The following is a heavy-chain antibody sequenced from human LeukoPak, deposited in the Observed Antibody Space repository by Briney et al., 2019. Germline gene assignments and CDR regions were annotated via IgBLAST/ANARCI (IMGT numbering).Heavy chain of an antibody. V-gene: IGHV3-11*05. CDR1: GFTFSDHH. CDR3: ARANEGYHYYGMDV. J-gene: IGHJ6*02. Sequence: PGGSLRLSCAASGFTFSDHHMSWIRQAPGKGLERVSYISTSTGYTNYADSVKGRFTISRDNAKKSLYLQMNSLRAEDTAVYYCARANEGYHYYGMDVWGQGTTVTVSS. CDR2: ISTSTGYT.